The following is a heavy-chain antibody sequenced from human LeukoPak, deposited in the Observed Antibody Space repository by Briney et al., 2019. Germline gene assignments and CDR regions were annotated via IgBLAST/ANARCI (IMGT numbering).Heavy chain of an antibody. CDR1: GFTVSSNY. D-gene: IGHD3-10*01. CDR2: IKQDGSEK. CDR3: ARDSGVFDY. V-gene: IGHV3-7*01. J-gene: IGHJ4*02. Sequence: GGSLRLSCAASGFTVSSNYMSWVRQAPGKGLEWVANIKQDGSEKYYVDSVKGRFTISRDNAKNSLYLQMNSLRAEDTAVYYCARDSGVFDYWGQGTLVTVSS.